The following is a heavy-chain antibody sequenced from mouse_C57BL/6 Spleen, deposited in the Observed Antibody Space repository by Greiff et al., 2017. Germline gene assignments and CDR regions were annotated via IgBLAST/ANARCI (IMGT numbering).Heavy chain of an antibody. Sequence: DVKLQESGPGLVKPSQSLSLTCSVTGYSITSGYYWNWIRQFPGNKLEWMGYISYDGSNNYNPSLKNRISITRDTSKNQFFLKLNSVTTEDTATYYCARGIYYYGSSPDYWGQGTTLTVSS. CDR3: ARGIYYYGSSPDY. CDR1: GYSITSGYY. V-gene: IGHV3-6*01. CDR2: ISYDGSN. J-gene: IGHJ2*01. D-gene: IGHD1-1*01.